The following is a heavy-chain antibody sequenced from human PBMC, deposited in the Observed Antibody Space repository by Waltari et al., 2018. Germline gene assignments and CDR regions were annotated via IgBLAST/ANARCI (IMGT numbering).Heavy chain of an antibody. J-gene: IGHJ5*02. D-gene: IGHD3-3*01. CDR1: GGTFSSYA. CDR3: ARSYDFWSGYYSVRWFDP. Sequence: QVQLVQSGAEVKKPGSSVKVSCKASGGTFSSYAISWVRQAPGTGLEWMGGINPIFGTANYAQKFQGRVTITADESTSTAYMGQSSLRSGDTAVYYCARSYDFWSGYYSVRWFDPWGQGTLVTVSS. V-gene: IGHV1-69*01. CDR2: INPIFGTA.